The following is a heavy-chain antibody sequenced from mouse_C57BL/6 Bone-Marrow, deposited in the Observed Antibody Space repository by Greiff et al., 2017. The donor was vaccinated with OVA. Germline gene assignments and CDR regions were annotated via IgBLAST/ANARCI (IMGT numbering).Heavy chain of an antibody. CDR3: ARTSGTGDFDY. CDR1: GYTFTSYG. Sequence: VQLQQSGAELARPGASVKLSCKASGYTFTSYGISWVKQRTGQGLEWIGEIYPRSGNNYYNEKFKGKAALTADKSSSTAYMELRSLTSKDAAVYFCARTSGTGDFDYWGQGTTLTVSS. CDR2: IYPRSGNN. J-gene: IGHJ2*01. V-gene: IGHV1-81*01. D-gene: IGHD4-1*01.